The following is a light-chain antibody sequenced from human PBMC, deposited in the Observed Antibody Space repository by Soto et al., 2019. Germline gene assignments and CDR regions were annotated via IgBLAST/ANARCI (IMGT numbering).Light chain of an antibody. CDR1: QSVSTN. Sequence: EMVMTQSPATLSVSPGERATLSSRARQSVSTNSAWYQQKPGQAPRLLLYVPSTRATGIPARFSGSGSGTEFTLTTSSLQSEDVAVYYCQQYSSWLPLTFGGGTKVEIK. J-gene: IGKJ4*01. CDR3: QQYSSWLPLT. V-gene: IGKV3-15*01. CDR2: VPS.